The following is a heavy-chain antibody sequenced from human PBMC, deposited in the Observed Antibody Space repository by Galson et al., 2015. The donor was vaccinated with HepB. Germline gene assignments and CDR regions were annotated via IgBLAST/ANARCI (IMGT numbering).Heavy chain of an antibody. CDR3: ARDPLLSGSYSIFDY. J-gene: IGHJ4*02. V-gene: IGHV3-30*04. D-gene: IGHD1-26*01. CDR1: GFTFSSYA. CDR2: ISYDGSNK. Sequence: SLRLSCAASGFTFSSYAMHWVRQAPGKGLEWVAVISYDGSNKYYADSVKGRFTISRDNSKNTLYLQMNSLRAEDTAVYYCARDPLLSGSYSIFDYWGQGTLVTVSS.